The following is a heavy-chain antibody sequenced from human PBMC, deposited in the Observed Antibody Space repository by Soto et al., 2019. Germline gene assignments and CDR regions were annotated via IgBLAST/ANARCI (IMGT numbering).Heavy chain of an antibody. CDR2: IYYSGNS. J-gene: IGHJ4*02. V-gene: IGHV4-59*01. CDR1: GASISNYH. D-gene: IGHD3-16*02. CDR3: ARYYVWGSYRFDY. Sequence: SETLSLTCTVSGASISNYHWSWIRQPPGKGLEWIGYIYYSGNSNYNPSLKSRVTMSLDTSKNQFSLKLSSVTAADTAVYYCARYYVWGSYRFDYWGQGTLVTVSS.